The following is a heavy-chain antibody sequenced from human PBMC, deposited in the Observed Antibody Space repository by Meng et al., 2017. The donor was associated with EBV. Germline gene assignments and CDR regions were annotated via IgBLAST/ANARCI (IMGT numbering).Heavy chain of an antibody. CDR1: GGTVNREA. CDR2: IIPSFSAA. Sequence: QAEVVPAWVELSETGVLVTASRNASGGTVNREARSRLPQSPGQGLEWMGGIIPSFSAANYAQKFQGRVTITADKSTSTAYMELSSLRSEDTAVYYCARAEIAAAGRLDYWGQGTLVTVSS. D-gene: IGHD6-13*01. CDR3: ARAEIAAAGRLDY. J-gene: IGHJ4*02. V-gene: IGHV1-69*06.